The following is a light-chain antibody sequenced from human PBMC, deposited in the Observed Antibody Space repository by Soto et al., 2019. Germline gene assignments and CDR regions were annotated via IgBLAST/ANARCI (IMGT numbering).Light chain of an antibody. CDR2: DTS. Sequence: QAVVTQEPSLTVSARGTVTLTCGSSTGAVTDFHFPYWFQQKPGQAPRPLIHDTSNKHPWTPARYSGSLLGGIAALTLSGAQPEDEADYYCLVWHSGAVVFGGGTKLTVL. CDR3: LVWHSGAVV. J-gene: IGLJ2*01. CDR1: TGAVTDFHF. V-gene: IGLV7-46*01.